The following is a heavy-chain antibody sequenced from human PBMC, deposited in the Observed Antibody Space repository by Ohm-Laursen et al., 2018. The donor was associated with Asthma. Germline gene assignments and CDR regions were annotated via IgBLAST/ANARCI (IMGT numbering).Heavy chain of an antibody. Sequence: SLRLSCAAPGYTFSRYSIHWVRQIPGKGLEWVASISTASSFIYYADSVRGRFTTSRDNARNSVYLQMNSLRAEDTALYYCARIGPEWELPGREYSLHHWGEGTLVTGSS. CDR2: ISTASSFI. CDR3: ARIGPEWELPGREYSLHH. J-gene: IGHJ1*01. V-gene: IGHV3-21*01. CDR1: GYTFSRYS. D-gene: IGHD1-26*01.